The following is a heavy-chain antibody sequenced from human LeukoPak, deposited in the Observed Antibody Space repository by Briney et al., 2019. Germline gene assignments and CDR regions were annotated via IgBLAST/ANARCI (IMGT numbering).Heavy chain of an antibody. V-gene: IGHV4-39*01. CDR1: GGSISSSRYY. J-gene: IGHJ4*02. Sequence: SETLSLTCTVSGGSISSSRYYWGWIRQPPGKGLEWIGSIYYSGSTYYNPSLKSRVTISVDTSKNQFSLKLSSVTAADTAVYYCARQWVVVVSPYFDYWGQGTLVTVSS. CDR2: IYYSGST. D-gene: IGHD3-22*01. CDR3: ARQWVVVVSPYFDY.